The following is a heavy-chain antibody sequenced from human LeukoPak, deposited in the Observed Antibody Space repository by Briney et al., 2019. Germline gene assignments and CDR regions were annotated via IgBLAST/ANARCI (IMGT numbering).Heavy chain of an antibody. Sequence: ASVKLSCKASKYIFTGHDINWVRQAAGQGPEWMGWMNPSLGHAGYAEQFLGRVALTRNISIDTAYMGLTNLRVEDTAIYYCARAIGTAGYYYFDYWGQGALVTVSS. CDR1: KYIFTGHD. CDR2: MNPSLGHA. CDR3: ARAIGTAGYYYFDY. V-gene: IGHV1-8*01. J-gene: IGHJ4*02. D-gene: IGHD5-12*01.